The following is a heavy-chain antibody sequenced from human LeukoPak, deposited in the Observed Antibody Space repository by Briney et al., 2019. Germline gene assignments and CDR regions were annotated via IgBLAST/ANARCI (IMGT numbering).Heavy chain of an antibody. CDR2: MNPNSGDT. J-gene: IGHJ4*02. Sequence: ASVKVSCKTSGYTFTAYYMHWVRQAPGQGLEWMGWMNPNSGDTDYAQKFQGRVTITRNTSISTAYIELSSLRFEDTAVYYCATATQFYYDFWSGYYVGNDFWGQGTLVTVSS. V-gene: IGHV1-8*03. CDR1: GYTFTAYY. D-gene: IGHD3-3*01. CDR3: ATATQFYYDFWSGYYVGNDF.